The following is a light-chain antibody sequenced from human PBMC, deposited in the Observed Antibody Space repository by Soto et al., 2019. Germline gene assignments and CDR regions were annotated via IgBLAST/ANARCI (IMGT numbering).Light chain of an antibody. CDR1: QSVSSNY. V-gene: IGKV3-20*01. CDR2: GAS. CDR3: QQYGSSGT. J-gene: IGKJ1*01. Sequence: EIVLTQSPVSLSLSPCERATLSCRASQSVSSNYLAWYQQKPGQAPRLLIYGASNRATGIPDRFSGSGSGTDFTLTISRLEPEDFAVYYCQQYGSSGTFGQGTKVDIK.